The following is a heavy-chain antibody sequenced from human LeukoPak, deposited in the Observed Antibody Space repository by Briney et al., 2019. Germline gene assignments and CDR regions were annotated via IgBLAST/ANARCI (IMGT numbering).Heavy chain of an antibody. CDR3: AREVGKTYYGSEPGDY. CDR1: GGSISSSSYY. J-gene: IGHJ4*02. V-gene: IGHV4-39*07. CDR2: IYYSGST. Sequence: PSETLSLTCTVSGGSISSSSYYWGWIRQPPGKGLEWIGSIYYSGSTYYNPSLKSRVTISVDTSKNQFSLKLSSVTAADTAVYYCAREVGKTYYGSEPGDYWGQGTLVTVSS. D-gene: IGHD3-10*01.